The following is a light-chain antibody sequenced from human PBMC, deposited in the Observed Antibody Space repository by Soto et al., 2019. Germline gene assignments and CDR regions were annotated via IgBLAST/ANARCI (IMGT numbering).Light chain of an antibody. J-gene: IGLJ1*01. Sequence: SVLTQPASVSGSPGQSITISCTGTSSDVGGYNYVCWYQQHPGKAPKLMIYEVSNRPSGVSNRFSGSKSGNTASLTISGLQAEDEADYYCSSYTSSSTLYVFGTGTKVTVL. CDR3: SSYTSSSTLYV. CDR1: SSDVGGYNY. CDR2: EVS. V-gene: IGLV2-14*01.